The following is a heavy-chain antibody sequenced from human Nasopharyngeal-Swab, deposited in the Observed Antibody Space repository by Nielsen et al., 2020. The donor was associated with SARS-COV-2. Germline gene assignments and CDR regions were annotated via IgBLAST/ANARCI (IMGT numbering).Heavy chain of an antibody. CDR2: SSAYTGNT. D-gene: IGHD6-19*01. J-gene: IGHJ4*02. CDR3: ARDRPYSSGWGRGNDY. CDR1: GCTFTSYG. V-gene: IGHV1-18*01. Sequence: ASVKVSCKASGCTFTSYGISWVRQAPGQGLEWMGWSSAYTGNTNYAQKLQGRVTMTTDTSTSTAYMELRSLRSDDTAVYYCARDRPYSSGWGRGNDYWGQGTLVTVSS.